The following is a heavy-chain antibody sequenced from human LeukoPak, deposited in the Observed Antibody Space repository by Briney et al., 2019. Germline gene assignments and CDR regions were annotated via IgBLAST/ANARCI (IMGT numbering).Heavy chain of an antibody. V-gene: IGHV3-30-3*01. D-gene: IGHD1-26*01. CDR3: ARGGSGYSGSYAQSYYFDY. J-gene: IGHJ4*02. CDR2: ISYDGSNK. CDR1: GFTFSSYA. Sequence: GRSLRLSCAASGFTFSSYAMHWVRQAPGKGLEWVAVISYDGSNKYYADSVKGRFTISRDNSKNTLYLQMNSLRAEDTAVYYCARGGSGYSGSYAQSYYFDYWGQGTLVTVSS.